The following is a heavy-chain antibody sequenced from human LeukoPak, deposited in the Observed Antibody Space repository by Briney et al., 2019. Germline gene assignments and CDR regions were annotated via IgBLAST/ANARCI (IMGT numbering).Heavy chain of an antibody. CDR2: IYPSDGST. CDR3: ARDYKIPQQYCSITSCYLFDY. Sequence: AASVKVSCKASGYTFTSYYMHWVRQAPGQGLEWMGIIYPSDGSTTYAQDFKGRVTMTRDTSTSTVYMGLSSLRSEDTAVYYCARDYKIPQQYCSITSCYLFDYWGQGTLVTVSS. CDR1: GYTFTSYY. D-gene: IGHD2-2*01. J-gene: IGHJ4*02. V-gene: IGHV1-46*01.